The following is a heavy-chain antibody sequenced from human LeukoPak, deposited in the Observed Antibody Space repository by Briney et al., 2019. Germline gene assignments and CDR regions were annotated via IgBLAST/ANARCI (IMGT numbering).Heavy chain of an antibody. J-gene: IGHJ4*02. V-gene: IGHV1-18*01. D-gene: IGHD2-2*01. CDR1: GYTFTSYG. CDR3: ARDPTSEDSTLSVTDY. Sequence: ASVKVSCKASGYTFTSYGISWVRQAPGQGLEWMGWISAYNGNTNYAQKLQGRVTMTTDTSTSTAYMELRSLRSDDTAVYYCARDPTSEDSTLSVTDYWGQGTLVTVSS. CDR2: ISAYNGNT.